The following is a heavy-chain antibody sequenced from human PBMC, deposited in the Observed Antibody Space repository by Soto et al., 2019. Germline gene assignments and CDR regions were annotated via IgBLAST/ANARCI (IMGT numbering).Heavy chain of an antibody. CDR1: GYTFTGYY. CDR2: INPNSGGT. CDR3: ARDGTNCISTSCYTYYYYGMDV. J-gene: IGHJ6*02. V-gene: IGHV1-2*04. D-gene: IGHD2-2*02. Sequence: ASVKVSCKASGYTFTGYYMHWVRQAPGQGLEWMGWINPNSGGTNYAQKCQGWVTMTRDTSISTAYMELSRRRSDDTAVYYCARDGTNCISTSCYTYYYYGMDVWGQGTTVTVSS.